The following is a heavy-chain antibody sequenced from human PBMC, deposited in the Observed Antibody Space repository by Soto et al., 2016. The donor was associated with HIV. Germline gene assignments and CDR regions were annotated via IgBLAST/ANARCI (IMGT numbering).Heavy chain of an antibody. J-gene: IGHJ6*03. V-gene: IGHV1-69*10. CDR1: GGTFSTYG. CDR3: ARDPATGYDSSGPRDNYYYYMDV. D-gene: IGHD3-22*01. Sequence: QVQLVQSGAEVRKPGSSVKVSCKASGGTFSTYGISWVRQAPGQGLEWMGGIIPILGIANYAQKFQGRVTISADKFTTTAYMKLRNLRSEDTAVYFCARDPATGYDSSGPRDNYYYYMDVWGKGTTVTVSS. CDR2: IIPILGIA.